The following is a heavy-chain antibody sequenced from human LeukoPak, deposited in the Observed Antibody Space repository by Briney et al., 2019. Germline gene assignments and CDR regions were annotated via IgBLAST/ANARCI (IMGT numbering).Heavy chain of an antibody. D-gene: IGHD3-22*01. J-gene: IGHJ2*01. Sequence: GGSLRLSCTASGFTFSTYWIHWVRQVPGKGLVWVSQIKFVGSLASSADSVKGRFTISRDNAKNTLYLQLNSLGTEDTAVYYCVTGHYDSRMYFDLWGRGTLVTVSS. CDR2: IKFVGSLA. CDR3: VTGHYDSRMYFDL. CDR1: GFTFSTYW. V-gene: IGHV3-74*01.